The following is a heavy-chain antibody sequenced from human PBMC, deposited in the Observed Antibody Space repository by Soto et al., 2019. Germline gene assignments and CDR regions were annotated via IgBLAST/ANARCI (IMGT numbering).Heavy chain of an antibody. J-gene: IGHJ5*02. CDR3: ARLPAESRITIFGVANNWFDP. CDR2: IDPSDSYT. D-gene: IGHD3-3*01. Sequence: PGESLKISCKGSGYSFTSYWISWVRQMPGKGLEWMGRIDPSDSYTNYSPSFQGHVTISADKSISTAYLQWSSLKASDTAMYYCARLPAESRITIFGVANNWFDPWGQGTLVTVSS. V-gene: IGHV5-10-1*01. CDR1: GYSFTSYW.